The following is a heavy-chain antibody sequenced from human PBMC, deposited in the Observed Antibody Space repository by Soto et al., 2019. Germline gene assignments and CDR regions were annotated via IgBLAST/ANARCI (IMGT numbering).Heavy chain of an antibody. CDR3: ARVIVSGSGWYYFDY. D-gene: IGHD6-19*01. CDR2: INHSGST. Sequence: SETLSLTCAVYGGSFSGYYWSWIRQPPGKGLEWIGEINHSGSTNYNPSLKSRVTISVDTSKNQFSLKLSSVTAADTAVYYCARVIVSGSGWYYFDYWGQGTLVTVS. J-gene: IGHJ4*02. V-gene: IGHV4-34*01. CDR1: GGSFSGYY.